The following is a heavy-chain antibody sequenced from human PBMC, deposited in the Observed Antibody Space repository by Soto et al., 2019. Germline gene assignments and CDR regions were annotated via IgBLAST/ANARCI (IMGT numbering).Heavy chain of an antibody. Sequence: ASVKVSCKASGYTFPSSDINWVRQATGQGLEWMGWMNPNSGNTGYAQKFRGRVTMTRNTSISTAYMELSGLNSDDTAVYYCATPTPLRGAIITNINFDFWGQGTPVTVSS. CDR2: MNPNSGNT. CDR3: ATPTPLRGAIITNINFDF. D-gene: IGHD3-10*01. J-gene: IGHJ4*02. V-gene: IGHV1-8*01. CDR1: GYTFPSSD.